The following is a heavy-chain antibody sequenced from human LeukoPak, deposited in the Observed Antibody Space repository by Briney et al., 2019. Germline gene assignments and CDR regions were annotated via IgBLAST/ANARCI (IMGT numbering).Heavy chain of an antibody. Sequence: PSETLSLTCAVYGGSFSGYYWSWIRQPPGKGLEWIGEINHSGSTNYNPSLKSRVTISVDTSKNQFSLKLSSVTAADTAVYYCARAGFMITFGGVIVIDWFDPWGQGTLVTVSS. V-gene: IGHV4-34*01. CDR3: ARAGFMITFGGVIVIDWFDP. CDR2: INHSGST. J-gene: IGHJ5*02. CDR1: GGSFSGYY. D-gene: IGHD3-16*02.